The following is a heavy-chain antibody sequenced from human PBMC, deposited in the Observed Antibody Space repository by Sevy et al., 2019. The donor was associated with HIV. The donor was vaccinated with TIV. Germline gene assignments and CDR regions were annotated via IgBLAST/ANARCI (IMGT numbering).Heavy chain of an antibody. CDR3: AKEEGGSWFDP. J-gene: IGHJ5*02. V-gene: IGHV3-30*18. CDR1: GFTFSSYG. CDR2: ISYDGSNK. Sequence: GGPLRLSCAASGFTFSSYGMHWVRQAPGKGLEWVAVISYDGSNKYYADSVKGRFTISRDNSKNTLYLQMNSLRAEDTAVYYCAKEEGGSWFDPWGQGTLVTVSS.